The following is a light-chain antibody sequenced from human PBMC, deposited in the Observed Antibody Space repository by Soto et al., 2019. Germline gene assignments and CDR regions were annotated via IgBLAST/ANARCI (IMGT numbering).Light chain of an antibody. V-gene: IGKV1-17*03. J-gene: IGKJ4*01. CDR1: QGISSY. Sequence: IQLTQSPSSLSASVGDRVTITCRASQGISSYLAWFQQKPGKVPKRLIYGASSLQSGVPSRFSGSGSGTEFTLTISSLQPEDFATYYCLQHKSYPLTFGGGTKVEI. CDR3: LQHKSYPLT. CDR2: GAS.